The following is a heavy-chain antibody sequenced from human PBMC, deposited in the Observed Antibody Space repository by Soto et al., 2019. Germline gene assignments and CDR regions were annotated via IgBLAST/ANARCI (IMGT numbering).Heavy chain of an antibody. J-gene: IGHJ6*03. CDR1: GYTFTSYG. D-gene: IGHD2-15*01. Sequence: GASVKVSCKASGYTFTSYGISWVRQAPGQGLEWMGWISAYNGNTNYAQKLQGRVTMTTDTSTSTAYMELRSLRSDDTAVYYCARERADCSGGSCYFYYYYMDAWGKGTTVTVSS. CDR2: ISAYNGNT. CDR3: ARERADCSGGSCYFYYYYMDA. V-gene: IGHV1-18*01.